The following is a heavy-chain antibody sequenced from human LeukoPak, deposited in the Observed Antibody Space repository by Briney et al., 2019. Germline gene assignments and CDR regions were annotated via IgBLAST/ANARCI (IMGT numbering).Heavy chain of an antibody. Sequence: SETLSLTCTVSGGSISSYYWSWIRQPPGKGLEWIGYIYYSGSTNYNPSLKSRVTISVDTSKNQFSLKLSSVTAADTAVYYCARAPGYCSGGSCYDYWGQGTLVTVSS. CDR3: ARAPGYCSGGSCYDY. J-gene: IGHJ4*02. CDR2: IYYSGST. CDR1: GGSISSYY. D-gene: IGHD2-15*01. V-gene: IGHV4-59*01.